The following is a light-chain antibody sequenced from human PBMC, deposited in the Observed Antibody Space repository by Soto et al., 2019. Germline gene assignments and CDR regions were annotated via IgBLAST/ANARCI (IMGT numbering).Light chain of an antibody. J-gene: IGKJ2*01. Sequence: EVGLTQSPGTLSLSPGERATLSCRASQSVSSSHLAWYQQKPGQAPRLLIYGASDRSTDIPDRFSGSGSGTDFTLTISRLEPEDFAVDYCQQYGTSPPKYIFGEATKREIK. CDR1: QSVSSSH. CDR3: QQYGTSPPKYI. CDR2: GAS. V-gene: IGKV3-20*01.